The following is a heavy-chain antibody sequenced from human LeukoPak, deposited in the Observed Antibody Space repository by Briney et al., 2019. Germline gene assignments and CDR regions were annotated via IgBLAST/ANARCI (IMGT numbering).Heavy chain of an antibody. J-gene: IGHJ5*02. V-gene: IGHV4-34*01. D-gene: IGHD2-2*01. CDR3: ARHPMRRGLYCSSTSCSRTNWFDP. Sequence: SETLSLTCAVYGGSFSGYYWSWIRQPPGKGLEWIGSIYYSGSTYYNPSLKSRVTISVDTSKNQFSLKLSSVTAADTAVYYCARHPMRRGLYCSSTSCSRTNWFDPWGQGTLVTVSS. CDR1: GGSFSGYY. CDR2: IYYSGST.